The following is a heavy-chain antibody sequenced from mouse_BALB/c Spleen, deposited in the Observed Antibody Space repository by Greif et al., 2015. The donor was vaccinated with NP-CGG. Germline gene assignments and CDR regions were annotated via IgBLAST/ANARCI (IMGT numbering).Heavy chain of an antibody. Sequence: VQLQQSGAELAKPGASVKMSCKASGYTFTSYWMHWVKQRPGQGLEWIGYINPSTGYTEYNQKFKDKATLTADKSSSTAYMQLSSLTSEDSAVYYCASHYYGSSYGFDYWGQGTTLTVSS. CDR1: GYTFTSYW. V-gene: IGHV1-7*01. CDR2: INPSTGYT. CDR3: ASHYYGSSYGFDY. J-gene: IGHJ2*01. D-gene: IGHD1-1*01.